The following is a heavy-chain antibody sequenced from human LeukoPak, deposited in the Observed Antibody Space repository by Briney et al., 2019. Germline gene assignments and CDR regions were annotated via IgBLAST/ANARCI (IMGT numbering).Heavy chain of an antibody. CDR2: IYTSGST. D-gene: IGHD2-21*02. CDR3: ARAYCGGDCHSEGYYYMDV. V-gene: IGHV4-61*02. Sequence: PSETLSLTCTVSGGSISSGSYYWSWIRQPAGKGLEWIGRIYTSGSTNYNPSLKSRVTISADASRNQFSLKLSSVTAADTAVYYCARAYCGGDCHSEGYYYMDVWGKGTTVTVSS. J-gene: IGHJ6*03. CDR1: GGSISSGSYY.